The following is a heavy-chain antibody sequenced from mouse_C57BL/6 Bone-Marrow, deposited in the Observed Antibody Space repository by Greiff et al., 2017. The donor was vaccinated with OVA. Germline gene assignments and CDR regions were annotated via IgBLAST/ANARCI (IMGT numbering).Heavy chain of an antibody. J-gene: IGHJ4*01. CDR1: GYSITSGYD. Sequence: EVMLVESGPGMVKPSQSLSLTCTVTGYSITSGYDWHWIRHFPGNKLEWMGYISYSGSTTYNPSLKSRISITHDTSKNHFFLKLNSVTTEDTATYYCARDNLGAMGYWGQGTSVTVSS. V-gene: IGHV3-1*01. CDR2: ISYSGST. CDR3: ARDNLGAMGY.